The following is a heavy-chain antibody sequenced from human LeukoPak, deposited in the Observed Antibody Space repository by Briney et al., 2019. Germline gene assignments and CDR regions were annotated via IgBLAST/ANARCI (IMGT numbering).Heavy chain of an antibody. CDR1: GFTFSSYA. J-gene: IGHJ4*02. CDR3: AKVGSSWYSDRVYYFDY. V-gene: IGHV3-23*01. CDR2: ISGSGGST. Sequence: GGSLRLSCAASGFTFSSYAMSWVRQAPGKGLEWVSAISGSGGSTCYADSVKGRFTISRDNSKNTLYLQMNSLRAEDTAVYYCAKVGSSWYSDRVYYFDYWGQGTLVTVSS. D-gene: IGHD6-13*01.